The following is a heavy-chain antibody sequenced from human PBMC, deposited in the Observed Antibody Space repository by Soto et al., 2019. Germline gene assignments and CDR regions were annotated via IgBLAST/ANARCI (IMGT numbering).Heavy chain of an antibody. CDR1: GFTFSSYA. Sequence: EVQLLESGGALVQPGGSLRLSCAASGFTFSSYAMSWVRQAPGKGLEWVSAISGSGGSTYYADSVKGRFTISRDNSKNTLYLQINSLRAEDTAVYYCAKVLFSAARFDYWGQGTLVTVSS. J-gene: IGHJ4*02. V-gene: IGHV3-23*01. CDR2: ISGSGGST. D-gene: IGHD6-13*01. CDR3: AKVLFSAARFDY.